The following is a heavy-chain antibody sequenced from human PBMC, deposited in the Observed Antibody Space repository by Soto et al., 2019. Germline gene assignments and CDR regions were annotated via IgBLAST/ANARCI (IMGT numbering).Heavy chain of an antibody. CDR3: ARDPFDY. CDR1: GFTFSNAW. V-gene: IGHV3-7*03. Sequence: GGSLRLSXSASGFTFSNAWMSWVRQAPGKGLEWVASTKQDGSGKYYVDSVKGRFTISRDNAKNSLDLQMNSLRAEDTAVYYCARDPFDYWGQGTLVTVSS. CDR2: TKQDGSGK. J-gene: IGHJ4*02.